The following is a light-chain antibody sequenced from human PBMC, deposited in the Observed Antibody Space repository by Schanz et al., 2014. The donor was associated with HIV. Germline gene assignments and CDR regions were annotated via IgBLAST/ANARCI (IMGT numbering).Light chain of an antibody. CDR1: SSNIGSVYD. J-gene: IGLJ2*01. CDR3: NSYTSKNTPI. Sequence: QSVLTQPPSVSGAPGQRVTISCTGSSSNIGSVYDVHWYQQLPGTAPKHLIFANSDRPSGVSNRFSGSKSGNTASLTISGLQAEDEADYYCNSYTSKNTPIFGGGTKLTVL. V-gene: IGLV1-40*01. CDR2: ANS.